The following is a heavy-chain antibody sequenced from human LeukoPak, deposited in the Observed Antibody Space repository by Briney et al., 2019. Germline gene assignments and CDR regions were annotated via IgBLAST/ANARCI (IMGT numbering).Heavy chain of an antibody. CDR2: VYYSGST. D-gene: IGHD3-10*01. V-gene: IGHV4-39*07. CDR3: ARDGVPTITMVRGVINWFDP. CDR1: YGSISSNSYY. J-gene: IGHJ5*02. Sequence: SEALSLTCAVSYGSISSNSYYWGWIRQPPGKGLEWIGSVYYSGSTNYNPSLKSRVTISVDTSKNQFSLKLSSVTAADTAVYYCARDGVPTITMVRGVINWFDPWGQGTLVTVSS.